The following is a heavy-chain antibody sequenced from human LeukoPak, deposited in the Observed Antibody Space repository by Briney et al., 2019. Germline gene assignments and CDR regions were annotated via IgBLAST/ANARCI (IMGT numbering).Heavy chain of an antibody. CDR3: ARDLQYAFDI. CDR2: VGRSGSSI. V-gene: IGHV3-48*02. Sequence: GGSLRLSCAASGFTFSDFSMNWVRQAPGKGLEWLSYVGRSGSSISYADSVKGRFTISRDNAQNSLYLQMNSLRDEDTAVYYCARDLQYAFDIWGQGTLVAVSS. J-gene: IGHJ3*02. CDR1: GFTFSDFS.